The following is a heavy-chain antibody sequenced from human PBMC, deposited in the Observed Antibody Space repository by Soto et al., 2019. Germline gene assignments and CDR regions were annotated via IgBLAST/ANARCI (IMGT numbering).Heavy chain of an antibody. D-gene: IGHD5-12*01. Sequence: APVKVTSKASGYGIKSCALRSLRQAPGQRLEWMGWINAGNGKTKYSQNFQGRVTITRDTSASIVYMEVNSLRSEDTALYYCARGIWVPTTSAYYLGSCGQATLVTVPS. CDR1: GYGIKSCA. CDR2: INAGNGKT. V-gene: IGHV1-3*01. J-gene: IGHJ4*02. CDR3: ARGIWVPTTSAYYLGS.